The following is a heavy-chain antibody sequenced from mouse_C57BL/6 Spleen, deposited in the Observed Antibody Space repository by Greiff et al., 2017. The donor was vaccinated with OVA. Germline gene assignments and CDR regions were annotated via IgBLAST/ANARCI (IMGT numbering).Heavy chain of an antibody. J-gene: IGHJ2*01. CDR2: IYPRDGST. CDR3: ARSQAYYSNSPYYFDY. V-gene: IGHV1-78*01. D-gene: IGHD2-5*01. CDR1: GYTFTDHT. Sequence: VQGVESDAELVKPGASVKISCKVSGYTFTDHTIHWMKQRPEQGLEWIGYIYPRDGSTKYNEKFKGKATLTADKSSSTAYMQLNSLTSEDSAVYFCARSQAYYSNSPYYFDYWGQGTTLTVSS.